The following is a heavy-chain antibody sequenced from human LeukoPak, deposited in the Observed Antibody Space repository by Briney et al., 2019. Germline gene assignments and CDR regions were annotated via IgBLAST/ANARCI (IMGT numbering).Heavy chain of an antibody. CDR1: GFTFSSYG. CDR2: ISYDGSNK. CDR3: ARDGEVLWFGPQRGGDYYYGMDV. Sequence: AGGSLRLSCAASGFTFSSYGMHWVRQAPGKGLEWVAVISYDGSNKYYADSVKGRFTISRDNSKNTLYLQMNSLRAEDTAVYYCARDGEVLWFGPQRGGDYYYGMDVWGQGTTVTVSS. J-gene: IGHJ6*02. D-gene: IGHD3-10*01. V-gene: IGHV3-30*19.